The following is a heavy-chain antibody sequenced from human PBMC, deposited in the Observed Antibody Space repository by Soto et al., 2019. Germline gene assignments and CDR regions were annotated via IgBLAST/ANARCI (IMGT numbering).Heavy chain of an antibody. J-gene: IGHJ6*03. D-gene: IGHD6-19*01. CDR2: IYSGGST. CDR3: ASTRSSGWYLYYYYYMDV. CDR1: GFTVSSNY. V-gene: IGHV3-66*01. Sequence: GGSLRLSCAASGFTVSSNYMSWVRQAPGKGLEWVSVIYSGGSTYYADSVKGRFTISRDNSKNTLYLQMNSLRAEDTAVYYCASTRSSGWYLYYYYYMDVWGKGTTVTVSS.